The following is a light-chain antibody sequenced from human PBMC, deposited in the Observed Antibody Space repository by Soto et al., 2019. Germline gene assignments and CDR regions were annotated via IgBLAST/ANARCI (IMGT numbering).Light chain of an antibody. CDR3: QSYDSSLSGVI. Sequence: QSALTQPPSVSGAPGQRVTISCTGSSSNIGAGYGVHWYQQLRGTAPKLLIYGNSNRPSGVPDRFSGSKSGTSASLAITGLQAEDEADYYCQSYDSSLSGVIFGGGTKLTVL. V-gene: IGLV1-40*01. CDR2: GNS. CDR1: SSNIGAGYG. J-gene: IGLJ2*01.